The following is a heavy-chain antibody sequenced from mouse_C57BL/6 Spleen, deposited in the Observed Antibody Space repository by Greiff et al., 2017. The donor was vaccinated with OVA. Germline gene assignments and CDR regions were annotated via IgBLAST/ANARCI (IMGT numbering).Heavy chain of an antibody. J-gene: IGHJ4*01. CDR3: AKAQATAMDY. CDR1: GYSFTGYY. D-gene: IGHD3-2*02. CDR2: INPSTGGT. V-gene: IGHV1-42*01. Sequence: EVQRVESGPELVKPGASVKISCKASGYSFTGYYMNWVKQSPEKSLEWIGEINPSTGGTTYNQKFKAKATLTVDKSSSTAYMQLKSLTSEDSAVYYCAKAQATAMDYWGQGTSVTVSS.